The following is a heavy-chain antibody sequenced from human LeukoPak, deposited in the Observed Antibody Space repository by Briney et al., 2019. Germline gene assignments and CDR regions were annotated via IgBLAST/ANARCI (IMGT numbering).Heavy chain of an antibody. CDR1: GYSFTSYW. V-gene: IGHV5-51*01. CDR2: IYPADSDT. CDR3: VRTYDILSGYYGTGWLDP. Sequence: GESLKISCKGSGYSFTSYWIGWVRQMPGKGLEWMGIIYPADSDTRYSPSFQGQVTISADKSISTAYLQWSSLKASDTAIYYCVRTYDILSGYYGTGWLDPWGQGTLVTVSS. J-gene: IGHJ5*02. D-gene: IGHD3-9*01.